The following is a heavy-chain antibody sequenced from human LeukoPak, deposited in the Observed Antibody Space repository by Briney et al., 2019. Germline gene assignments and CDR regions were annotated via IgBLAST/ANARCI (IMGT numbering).Heavy chain of an antibody. CDR2: IYPGDSDT. Sequence: GHSLKISGKLSGYSFTSYWIGWGRQMPGKGLDGMGIIYPGDSDTRYNPSSQGQVTCSAAKSISTASLQWSSLKASDTAMYYCARVIGVAGTDFDYWGQGTLVTVSS. J-gene: IGHJ4*02. V-gene: IGHV5-51*01. CDR1: GYSFTSYW. D-gene: IGHD6-19*01. CDR3: ARVIGVAGTDFDY.